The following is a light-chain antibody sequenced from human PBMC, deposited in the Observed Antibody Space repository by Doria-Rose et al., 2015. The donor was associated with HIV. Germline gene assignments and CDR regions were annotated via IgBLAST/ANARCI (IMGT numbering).Light chain of an antibody. V-gene: IGKV1-13*02. CDR2: DAS. J-gene: IGKJ3*01. Sequence: TQSPSSLSASVGDRVTITCRASQGISSALAWYQLKPGKTPKLLIYDASTLGSGVPSRFSGSGSGTDFTLTNSSLQPEDFATYCCQQFNSYPHTFGPGTKVDVK. CDR3: QQFNSYPHT. CDR1: QGISSA.